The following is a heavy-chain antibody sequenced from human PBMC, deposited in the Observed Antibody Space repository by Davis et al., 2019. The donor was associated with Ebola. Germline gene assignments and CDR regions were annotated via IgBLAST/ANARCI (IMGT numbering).Heavy chain of an antibody. CDR3: ARQRLRGDFDY. J-gene: IGHJ4*02. Sequence: MPGGSLRLSCTVSGGSINSYYWNWIRQPPGKGLEWIGYIYYTGSTNYNPSLKSRVTISVDTSKNQFSLKLTSVTAADTAMYYCARQRLRGDFDYWGQGTLVTVSS. V-gene: IGHV4-59*08. CDR2: IYYTGST. CDR1: GGSINSYY. D-gene: IGHD3-10*01.